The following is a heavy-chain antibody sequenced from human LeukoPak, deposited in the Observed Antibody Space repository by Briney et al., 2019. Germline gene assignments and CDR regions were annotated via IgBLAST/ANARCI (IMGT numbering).Heavy chain of an antibody. CDR3: AKAYYGGNFNDAFDI. CDR1: GFTFSSYA. D-gene: IGHD4-23*01. V-gene: IGHV3-23*01. J-gene: IGHJ3*02. CDR2: ISGSGGST. Sequence: GGSLRLSCAASGFTFSSYAMSWVRQAPGKGLEWVSAISGSGGSTYYADSAKGRFTISRDNSKNTLYLQMNSLRAEDTAVYYCAKAYYGGNFNDAFDIWGQGTMATVSS.